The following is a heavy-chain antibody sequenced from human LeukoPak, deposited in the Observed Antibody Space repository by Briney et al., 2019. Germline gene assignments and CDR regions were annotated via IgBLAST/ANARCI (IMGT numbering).Heavy chain of an antibody. J-gene: IGHJ4*02. V-gene: IGHV4-59*01. CDR1: GGSISSYY. CDR2: IYNSGST. Sequence: SETLSLTCTVSGGSISSYYWSWIRQPPGKGLEWIGYIYNSGSTNYNPSLKSRVTISVDTSKKQFSLKLSSVTAADTAVYYCARTNDYGASFDYWGQGTLVTVSS. CDR3: ARTNDYGASFDY. D-gene: IGHD4-17*01.